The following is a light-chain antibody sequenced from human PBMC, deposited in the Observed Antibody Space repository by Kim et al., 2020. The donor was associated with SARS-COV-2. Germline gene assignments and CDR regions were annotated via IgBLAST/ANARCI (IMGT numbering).Light chain of an antibody. CDR1: QSVSSY. Sequence: EIVLTQSPATLSLSPGERATLPCRASQSVSSYLAWYQQKPGQAPRLLTYDASNMATEFPASFSCSGSGTDFTLTISTLEPEDLAVYYCQQSGNWPPYTFGQGTKLEI. CDR3: QQSGNWPPYT. J-gene: IGKJ2*01. CDR2: DAS. V-gene: IGKV3-11*01.